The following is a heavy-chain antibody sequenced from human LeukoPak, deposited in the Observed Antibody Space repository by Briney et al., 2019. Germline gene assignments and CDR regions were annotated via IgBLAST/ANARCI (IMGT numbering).Heavy chain of an antibody. CDR2: IDSSSNT. J-gene: IGHJ4*02. V-gene: IGHV3-69-1*01. D-gene: IGHD1-1*01. CDR3: ASREPAGG. CDR1: GFSLSNYN. Sequence: GGSLRLSCAVSGFSLSNYNMIWVRQPPGKGLEWVSSIDSSSNTYYADSVKGRFTISRDNAKSSLYLQMNSLRAEDTAVYYCASREPAGGWGQGTLVTVSS.